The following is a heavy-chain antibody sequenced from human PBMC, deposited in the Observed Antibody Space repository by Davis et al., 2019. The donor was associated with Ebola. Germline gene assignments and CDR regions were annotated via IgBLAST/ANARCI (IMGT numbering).Heavy chain of an antibody. CDR1: GGTFSSYA. Sequence: AASVKVSCKASGGTFSSYAISWVRQAPGQGLEWMGRIIPILGIANYAQKFQGRVTITADKSTSTAYMELSSLRSEDTAVYYCARDIAVAGTGGVDVWGQGTTVTVSS. CDR2: IIPILGIA. V-gene: IGHV1-69*04. CDR3: ARDIAVAGTGGVDV. J-gene: IGHJ6*02. D-gene: IGHD6-19*01.